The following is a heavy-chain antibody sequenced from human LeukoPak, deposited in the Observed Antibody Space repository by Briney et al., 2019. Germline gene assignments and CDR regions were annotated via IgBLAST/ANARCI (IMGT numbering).Heavy chain of an antibody. CDR1: GFTFSSYG. D-gene: IGHD3-10*01. V-gene: IGHV3-30*02. CDR3: AKPNLYGSGSYSFDY. CDR2: IRYDGSNK. Sequence: GGSLRLSCAASGFTFSSYGMHWVRQAPGKGLEWVAFIRYDGSNKYYADSVKGRFTISRDNSKNTLYLQMNSLRAEDTAVYYCAKPNLYGSGSYSFDYWGQGTLVTVSS. J-gene: IGHJ4*02.